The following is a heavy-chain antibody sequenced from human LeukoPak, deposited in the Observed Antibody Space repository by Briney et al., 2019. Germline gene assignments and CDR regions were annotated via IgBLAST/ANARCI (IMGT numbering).Heavy chain of an antibody. Sequence: ASVKVSCKASGYTFTGYYMYWVRQAPGQGLEWMGWINPNSGGTNYAQKFQGRVTMTRDTSISTAYMELSRLRSDDTAVYYCARVVLLWFGNYMDVWGKGTTVTVSS. J-gene: IGHJ6*03. V-gene: IGHV1-2*02. CDR1: GYTFTGYY. CDR3: ARVVLLWFGNYMDV. D-gene: IGHD3-10*01. CDR2: INPNSGGT.